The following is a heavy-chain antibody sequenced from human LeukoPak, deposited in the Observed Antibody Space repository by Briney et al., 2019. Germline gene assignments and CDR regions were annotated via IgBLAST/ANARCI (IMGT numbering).Heavy chain of an antibody. J-gene: IGHJ6*02. Sequence: SQTLSLTCAISGDSVSSNSAAWNWIRQSPSRGLEWLGRTYYRSKWYNDYAVSVKSRITINPDTSKNQFSLQLNSVTPENTAVYYCARELAVAGSLTYGMDVWGQGTTVTVSS. CDR1: GDSVSSNSAA. V-gene: IGHV6-1*01. D-gene: IGHD6-19*01. CDR3: ARELAVAGSLTYGMDV. CDR2: TYYRSKWYN.